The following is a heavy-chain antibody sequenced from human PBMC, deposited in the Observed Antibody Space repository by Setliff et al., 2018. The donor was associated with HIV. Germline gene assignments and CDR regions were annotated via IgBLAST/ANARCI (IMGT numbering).Heavy chain of an antibody. J-gene: IGHJ6*03. CDR2: IYYSGTT. V-gene: IGHV4-61*01. CDR1: GDSVSSASYY. CDR3: ASEAWTSYRSSSGYYYYLDV. Sequence: PSETLSLTCTVSGDSVSSASYYWSWIRQPPGEGLEWIGYIYYSGTTKYNPSLKSRVTISVDTSKNQFSLKLSSVTAADTAVYYCASEAWTSYRSSSGYYYYLDVWGKGTTVTVSS. D-gene: IGHD6-6*01.